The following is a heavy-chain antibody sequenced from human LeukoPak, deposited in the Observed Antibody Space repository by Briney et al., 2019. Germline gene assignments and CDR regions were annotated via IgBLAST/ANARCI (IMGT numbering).Heavy chain of an antibody. Sequence: GGSLRLSCAASGFIPRSYAMSWVRQGPGRGPEWVSGISAESFSTYYTDSLKGRITISRDNTKSTVYLQMNNLGDDDTTVYYCVKEGEGHSYNPKTGPPTWGQGTLVTVSS. CDR1: GFIPRSYA. CDR2: ISAESFST. D-gene: IGHD3-9*01. CDR3: VKEGEGHSYNPKTGPPT. V-gene: IGHV3-23*01. J-gene: IGHJ5*02.